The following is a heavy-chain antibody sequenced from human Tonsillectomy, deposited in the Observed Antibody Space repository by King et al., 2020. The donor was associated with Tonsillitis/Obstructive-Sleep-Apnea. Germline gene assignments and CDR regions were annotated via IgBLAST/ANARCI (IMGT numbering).Heavy chain of an antibody. J-gene: IGHJ4*02. CDR1: GFTFSSYG. D-gene: IGHD2-2*01. CDR3: AKEGSRVVPAAMGEYYFDY. CDR2: ISYDGSNK. V-gene: IGHV3-30*18. Sequence: AQLVQSGGGVVQPGRSLRLSCAASGFTFSSYGMHWVLQAPGKGLEWVAVISYDGSNKYYADSVKGRFTIPRDNSKNTLYLQMNSLRAEDTAVYYCAKEGSRVVPAAMGEYYFDYWGQGTLVTVSS.